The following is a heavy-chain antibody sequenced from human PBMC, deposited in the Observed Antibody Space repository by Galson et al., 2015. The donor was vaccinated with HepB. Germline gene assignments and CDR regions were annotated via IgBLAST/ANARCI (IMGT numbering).Heavy chain of an antibody. Sequence: SLRLSCAASGFTFSSYGMHWVRQAPGKGLEWVAVISYDGSNKYYADSVKGRFTISRDNSKNTLYLQMNSLRAEDTAVYYCASGYDFWSGYYTDYYYGMGVWGQGTTVTVSS. V-gene: IGHV3-30*03. CDR3: ASGYDFWSGYYTDYYYGMGV. J-gene: IGHJ6*02. CDR1: GFTFSSYG. D-gene: IGHD3-3*01. CDR2: ISYDGSNK.